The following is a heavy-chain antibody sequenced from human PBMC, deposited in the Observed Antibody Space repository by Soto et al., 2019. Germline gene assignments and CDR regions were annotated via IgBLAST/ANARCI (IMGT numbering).Heavy chain of an antibody. D-gene: IGHD4-17*01. V-gene: IGHV3-48*02. CDR2: ISSSSSTI. Sequence: PGGSLRLSCAASGFTFSSYSMNWVRQAPGKGLEWVSYISSSSSTIYYADSVKGQFTISRDNAKNSLYLQMNSLRDEDTAVYYCARENYGDYLNWFDPWGQGTLVTVSS. CDR3: ARENYGDYLNWFDP. CDR1: GFTFSSYS. J-gene: IGHJ5*02.